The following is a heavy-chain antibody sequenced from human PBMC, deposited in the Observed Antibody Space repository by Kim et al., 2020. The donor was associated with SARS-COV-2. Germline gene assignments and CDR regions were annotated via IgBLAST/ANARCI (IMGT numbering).Heavy chain of an antibody. Sequence: GGSLRLSCAASGFPFSSYWMSWVRQGPGKGLEWVANIRQDGGEKNYADSIKGRFIISRDNAKNSMFLQINSLRAEDTAVYYRTMTRIVTAGREWGQGTLVTVSA. CDR3: TMTRIVTAGRE. D-gene: IGHD2-2*01. J-gene: IGHJ4*02. V-gene: IGHV3-7*01. CDR1: GFPFSSYW. CDR2: IRQDGGEK.